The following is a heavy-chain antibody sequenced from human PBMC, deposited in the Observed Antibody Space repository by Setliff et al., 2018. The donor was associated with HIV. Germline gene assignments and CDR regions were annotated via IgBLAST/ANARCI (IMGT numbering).Heavy chain of an antibody. J-gene: IGHJ6*02. V-gene: IGHV5-51*01. CDR1: GYTFANYW. D-gene: IGHD3-16*02. CDR2: IYPGDSDS. Sequence: ISCQGSGYTFANYWIGWVRQMPGKGLEWMGIIYPGDSDSRDSPSFQGQVIISADKSLSTAYLQWSSLKASDTAIYYCARGGDVVRLHLEELSFFMDVWGQGTTVTVSS. CDR3: ARGGDVVRLHLEELSFFMDV.